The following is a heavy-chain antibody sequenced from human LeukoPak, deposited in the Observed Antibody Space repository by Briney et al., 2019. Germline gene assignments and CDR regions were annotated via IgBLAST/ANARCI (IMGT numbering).Heavy chain of an antibody. CDR1: VFTFTSSA. D-gene: IGHD1-26*01. V-gene: IGHV1-58*01. CDR3: AAAGGGATMDY. Sequence: ASVKVSCKASVFTFTSSAVQWVRQARGQRLEWIGWIVVGSGNTNYAQKFQERVTITRDMSTSTAYMELSSLRFEDTAVYYCAAAGGGATMDYWGQGTLVTVSS. CDR2: IVVGSGNT. J-gene: IGHJ4*02.